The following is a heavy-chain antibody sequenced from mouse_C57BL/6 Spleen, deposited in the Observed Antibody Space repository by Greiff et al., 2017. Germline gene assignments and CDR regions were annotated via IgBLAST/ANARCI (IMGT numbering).Heavy chain of an antibody. CDR1: GYTFTSYG. J-gene: IGHJ2*01. V-gene: IGHV1-81*01. Sequence: QVQLQQSGAELARPGASVKLSCTASGYTFTSYGISWVKQRTGQGLEWIGEIYPRSGNTYYTEKFKGKATLTADKSSSTAYLELRSLTSEDSAVYFCARSGITTVVATDYGYWGQGTTLTVSS. CDR3: ARSGITTVVATDYGY. CDR2: IYPRSGNT. D-gene: IGHD1-1*01.